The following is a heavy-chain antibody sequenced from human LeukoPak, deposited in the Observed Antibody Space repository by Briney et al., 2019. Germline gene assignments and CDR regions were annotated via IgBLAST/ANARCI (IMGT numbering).Heavy chain of an antibody. J-gene: IGHJ4*02. CDR3: AKDYAVGSLGS. CDR2: ISGSGGST. D-gene: IGHD2-2*01. Sequence: GGSLRLSCAASGFSFSSYGMSWVRQAPGKGLEWVSAISGSGGSTYYADSVKGRFTISRDNSKNTLYLQMNSLRAEDTAVYYCAKDYAVGSLGSWGQGTLVTVSS. CDR1: GFSFSSYG. V-gene: IGHV3-23*01.